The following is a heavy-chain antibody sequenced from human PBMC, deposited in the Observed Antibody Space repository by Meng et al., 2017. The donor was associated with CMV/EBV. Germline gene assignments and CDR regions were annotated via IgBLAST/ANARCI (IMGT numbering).Heavy chain of an antibody. CDR1: GLTVSIDA. J-gene: IGHJ4*02. V-gene: IGHV3-23*01. D-gene: IGHD1-26*01. Sequence: SGLTVSIDAMSWVRQAQGKGLEWVSAISGSGGSTYYADSVKGRFTIARDNSKNTLYLQMNSLRAEDTAVYYCAKDLGIVGAYYFDYWGQGTLVTVSS. CDR3: AKDLGIVGAYYFDY. CDR2: ISGSGGST.